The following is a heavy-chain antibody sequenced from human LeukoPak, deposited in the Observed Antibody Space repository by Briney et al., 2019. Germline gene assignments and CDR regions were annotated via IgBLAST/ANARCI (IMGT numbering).Heavy chain of an antibody. CDR2: IYTSGST. CDR1: GGSISSYY. D-gene: IGHD3-10*01. J-gene: IGHJ4*02. V-gene: IGHV4-4*09. CDR3: ARRSAARFVDY. Sequence: SETLSLTCTVSGGSISSYYWSWIRQAPGKGLEWIGYIYTSGSTNYNPSLKSRVTISVDTSKNQFSLKLSSVTAADTAVYYCARRSAARFVDYWGQGTLVTVYS.